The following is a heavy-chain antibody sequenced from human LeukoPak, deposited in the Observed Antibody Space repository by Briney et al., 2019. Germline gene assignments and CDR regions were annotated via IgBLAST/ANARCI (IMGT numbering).Heavy chain of an antibody. J-gene: IGHJ6*03. CDR1: GASISTNY. CDR3: AGFSSGWYYYYYYMDV. D-gene: IGHD6-19*01. CDR2: IHYSGNS. V-gene: IGHV4-59*12. Sequence: SETLSLTCTVSGASISTNYWSWIRQPPGKGLEWIGYIHYSGNSDYNPSLKSRVTISVDTSKNQFSLKLSSVTAADTAVYYCAGFSSGWYYYYYYMDVWGKGTTVTISS.